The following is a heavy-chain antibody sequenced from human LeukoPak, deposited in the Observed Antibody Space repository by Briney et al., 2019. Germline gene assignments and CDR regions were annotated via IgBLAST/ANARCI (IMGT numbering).Heavy chain of an antibody. CDR1: GFTFDDYA. D-gene: IGHD1-26*01. V-gene: IGHV3-9*01. J-gene: IGHJ4*02. CDR3: AKGEQWELLPPYFDY. CDR2: ISWNSGSI. Sequence: PGGSLRLSCAASGFTFDDYAMHWVRQAPGKGLEWVSGISWNSGSIGYADSVKGRFTISRDNAKNSLYLQMNSLRAEDTALYYCAKGEQWELLPPYFDYWGQGTLVTVSS.